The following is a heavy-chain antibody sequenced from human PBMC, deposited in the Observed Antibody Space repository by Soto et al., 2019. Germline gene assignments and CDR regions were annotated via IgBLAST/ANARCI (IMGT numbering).Heavy chain of an antibody. CDR3: VVARRARNYYYCVDV. D-gene: IGHD2-15*01. CDR2: ISSSGSTI. CDR1: GFTFSSYE. V-gene: IGHV3-48*03. J-gene: IGHJ6*02. Sequence: GGSLRLSCAASGFTFSSYEMNWVRQAPGKGLEWVSYISSSGSTIYYADSVKGRFTISRDNAKNSLYLQMNSLRAEDTAVYYCVVARRARNYYYCVDVWGPGTTVTVSS.